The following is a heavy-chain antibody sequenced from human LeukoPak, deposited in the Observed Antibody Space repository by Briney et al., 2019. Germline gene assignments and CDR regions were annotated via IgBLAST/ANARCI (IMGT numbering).Heavy chain of an antibody. D-gene: IGHD1-26*01. J-gene: IGHJ6*03. CDR2: ISSSSSTI. CDR1: GFTFSSYS. CDR3: ARGGYGASTPYYMDV. V-gene: IGHV3-48*01. Sequence: GGSLRLSCAASGFTFSSYSMNWVRQAPGKGLEWVSYISSSSSTIYYADSVKGRFTISRDNAKNSLYLQMNSLRAEDMAVYYCARGGYGASTPYYMDVWGKGTTVTVSS.